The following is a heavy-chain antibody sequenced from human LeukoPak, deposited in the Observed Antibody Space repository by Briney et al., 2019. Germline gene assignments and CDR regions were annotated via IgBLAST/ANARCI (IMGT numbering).Heavy chain of an antibody. CDR1: GFTFSDPY. CDR2: ISSGSTYT. V-gene: IGHV3-11*05. Sequence: PGGSLRLSCEVSGFTFSDPYMSWIRQAPGKRLEWVSYISSGSTYTNYADSVEGRFTISRDNAKNSPYLQMNSLRAEDTAVYYCARGDYGGDYFDYWGQGALVAVSS. D-gene: IGHD4-23*01. J-gene: IGHJ4*02. CDR3: ARGDYGGDYFDY.